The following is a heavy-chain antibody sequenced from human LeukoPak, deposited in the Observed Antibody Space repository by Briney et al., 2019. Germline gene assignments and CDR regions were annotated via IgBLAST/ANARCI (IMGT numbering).Heavy chain of an antibody. CDR1: GYTFTSYD. CDR3: ARDGQRWLRWGLDY. V-gene: IGHV1-69*13. D-gene: IGHD5-12*01. CDR2: IIPIFGTA. Sequence: ASVKVSCRASGYTFTSYDITWVRQAPGQGLEWMGGIIPIFGTANYAQKFQGRVTITADESTSTAYMELSSLRSEDTAVYYCARDGQRWLRWGLDYWGQGTLVTVSS. J-gene: IGHJ4*02.